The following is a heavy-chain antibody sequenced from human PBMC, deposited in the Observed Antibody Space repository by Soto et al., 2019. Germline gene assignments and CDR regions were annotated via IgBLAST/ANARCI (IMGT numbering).Heavy chain of an antibody. CDR2: MNPNSGNT. V-gene: IGHV1-8*01. D-gene: IGHD6-6*01. CDR1: GYTFTNYD. Sequence: QVQLVQSGAEVKKPGASVKVSCKASGYTFTNYDVNWVRQATGQGLEWMGWMNPNSGNTRYAQKFQGRVTITRNTAIRTGYMKISSLRSEDTAVYYCARGGLSSSSTFRYHGYGMDVWGQGTTGTVSS. CDR3: ARGGLSSSSTFRYHGYGMDV. J-gene: IGHJ6*02.